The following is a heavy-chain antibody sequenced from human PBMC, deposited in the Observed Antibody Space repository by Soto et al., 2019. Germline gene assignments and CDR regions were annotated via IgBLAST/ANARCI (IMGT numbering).Heavy chain of an antibody. CDR1: GYTFTSYY. D-gene: IGHD6-13*01. CDR3: ARDRMYSSSWYNWFDP. V-gene: IGHV1-46*01. CDR2: INPSGGST. J-gene: IGHJ5*02. Sequence: ASVKVSCKASGYTFTSYYMHWVRQAPGQGLEWMGIINPSGGSTSYAQKFQGRVTMTRDTSTSTVYMELSSLRSEDTAVYYCARDRMYSSSWYNWFDPWGQGTLVTVSS.